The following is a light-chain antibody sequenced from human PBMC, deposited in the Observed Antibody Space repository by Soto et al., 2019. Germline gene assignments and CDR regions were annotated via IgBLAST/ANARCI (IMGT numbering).Light chain of an antibody. CDR3: VSFAGGTYV. V-gene: IGLV2-8*01. CDR1: SSDVGAYIF. CDR2: DVN. J-gene: IGLJ1*01. Sequence: QSVLTQPPSASGSPGQSVTISCTGTSSDVGAYIFVSWYQQHPGKAPKLMVYDVNRRPPGVPDRFFVSKSGNTASLTVSGLQAEDEADYYCVSFAGGTYVFGTGTKLTVL.